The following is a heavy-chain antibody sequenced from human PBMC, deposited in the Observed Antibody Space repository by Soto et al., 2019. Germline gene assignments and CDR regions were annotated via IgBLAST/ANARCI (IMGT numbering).Heavy chain of an antibody. CDR3: ARRV. CDR2: ISAGGDTT. CDR1: GFTFSNYP. Sequence: GGSLRLSCATSGFTFSNYPMNWVRQAPGKGLEWVSGISAGGDTTYYADSVKGRFNIFRDNSKNSVSLQMNSLRVEDTAVYYCARRVWGQGTLVTVSS. V-gene: IGHV3-23*01. J-gene: IGHJ4*02.